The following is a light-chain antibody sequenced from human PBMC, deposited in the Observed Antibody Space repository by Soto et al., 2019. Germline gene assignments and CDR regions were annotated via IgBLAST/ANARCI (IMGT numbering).Light chain of an antibody. Sequence: EIVLTQSPGTLSLSPGERATLSCRASQSVSSSYLAWYQQKPGQAPRLLIYGASSRATGIPDRFSGSGSGTDFTITISRLEPEDFAVYYCPQYGSSRTFGQGTKVEI. V-gene: IGKV3-20*01. CDR2: GAS. J-gene: IGKJ1*01. CDR3: PQYGSSRT. CDR1: QSVSSSY.